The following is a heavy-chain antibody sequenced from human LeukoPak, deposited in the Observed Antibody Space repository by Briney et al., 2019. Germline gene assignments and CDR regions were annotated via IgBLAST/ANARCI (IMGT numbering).Heavy chain of an antibody. CDR2: ISHGGIT. V-gene: IGHV4-34*08. J-gene: IGHJ4*02. CDR3: GIFMDVVPGTMS. CDR1: GFTVSSNY. D-gene: IGHD3-22*01. Sequence: PGGSLRLSCAASGFTVSSNYMSWVRQAPGKGLEWVGEISHGGITKHNPSLKSRVTMSKDTYKRQFSLKMNSMTAADTGVYYCGIFMDVVPGTMSWGLGTLVTVSS.